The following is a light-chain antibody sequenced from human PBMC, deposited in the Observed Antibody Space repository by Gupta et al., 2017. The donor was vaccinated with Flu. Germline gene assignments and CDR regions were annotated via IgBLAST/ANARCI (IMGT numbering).Light chain of an antibody. Sequence: QSVLTQPPSVSGDPGQRVTIPCTGRSSNIGAGYDVHWYQQLPGTAPKLLIYGNSNRPSGVPDRFSGSKSGTSASLAITGLQAEDEADYYCQSYDGSLSGSVFGGGTKLTVL. CDR1: SSNIGAGYD. CDR3: QSYDGSLSGSV. J-gene: IGLJ2*01. CDR2: GNS. V-gene: IGLV1-40*01.